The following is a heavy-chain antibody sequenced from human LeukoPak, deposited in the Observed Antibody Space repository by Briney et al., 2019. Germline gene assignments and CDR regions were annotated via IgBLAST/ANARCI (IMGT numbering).Heavy chain of an antibody. CDR1: GYTFTDDY. V-gene: IGHV1-2*02. J-gene: IGHJ4*02. Sequence: GASVKVSCKASGYTFTDDYVHWVRQAPGQGLEWMGWINPNSGVTNYAQKFQGRVTMTRDMSISTAYMELSRLRSDDTALYYCARLRDYDSSGYEWVWGQGTLVTVSS. CDR2: INPNSGVT. CDR3: ARLRDYDSSGYEWV. D-gene: IGHD3-22*01.